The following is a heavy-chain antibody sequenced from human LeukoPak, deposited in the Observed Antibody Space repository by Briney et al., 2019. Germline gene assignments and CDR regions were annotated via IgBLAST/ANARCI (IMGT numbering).Heavy chain of an antibody. CDR2: INAGNGNT. J-gene: IGHJ5*02. Sequence: ASVKVSCKASGHTFTTYPIHWVRQAPGQRPEWMGLINAGNGNTRYSQKFQGRLTITRDTSANTAYMDLSRLRSEDTAVYYCARGWFASGSYPWFDPWGQGTLVTVSS. CDR3: ARGWFASGSYPWFDP. V-gene: IGHV1-3*01. CDR1: GHTFTTYP. D-gene: IGHD3-10*01.